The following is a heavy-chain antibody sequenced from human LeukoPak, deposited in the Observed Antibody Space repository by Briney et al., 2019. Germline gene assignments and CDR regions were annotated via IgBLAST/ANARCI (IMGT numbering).Heavy chain of an antibody. D-gene: IGHD1-26*01. V-gene: IGHV1-24*01. CDR2: FDPVDGET. Sequence: ASVKVSCKVSGYTLTELSMHWVRQAPGKGLEWMGGFDPVDGETIYAQKFQGRVTMTEDTSTDTAYMELSSLRSEDTAVYYCATGVGAKYYFDYWGQGTLVTVSS. CDR1: GYTLTELS. J-gene: IGHJ4*02. CDR3: ATGVGAKYYFDY.